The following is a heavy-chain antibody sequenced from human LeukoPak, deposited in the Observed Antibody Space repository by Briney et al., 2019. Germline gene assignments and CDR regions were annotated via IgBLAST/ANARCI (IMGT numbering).Heavy chain of an antibody. D-gene: IGHD5-12*01. Sequence: GGSLRLSCEASGFTFSSYTMSWVRQAPGKGLEWVSSISTSSTYIFYADSVKGRFTISRDNAKNSLYLQMNSLRAEDTAVYYCAREDDSGSYYYWGQGTLVTVSS. CDR3: AREDDSGSYYY. CDR2: ISTSSTYI. V-gene: IGHV3-21*01. CDR1: GFTFSSYT. J-gene: IGHJ4*02.